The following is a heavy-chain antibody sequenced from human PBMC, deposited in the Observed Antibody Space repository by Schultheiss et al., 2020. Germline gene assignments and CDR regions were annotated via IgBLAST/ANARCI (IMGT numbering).Heavy chain of an antibody. V-gene: IGHV3-23*01. J-gene: IGHJ5*02. CDR2: ISGSGGST. D-gene: IGHD6-13*01. Sequence: GGSLRLSCAASGFTFSSYAMSWVRQAPGKGLEWVSAISGSGGSTYYADSVKGRFTISRDNSKNTLYLQMNSLRAEDTAVYYCAKQAGIAAAGTKAGWFDPWGQGTLVTGYS. CDR1: GFTFSSYA. CDR3: AKQAGIAAAGTKAGWFDP.